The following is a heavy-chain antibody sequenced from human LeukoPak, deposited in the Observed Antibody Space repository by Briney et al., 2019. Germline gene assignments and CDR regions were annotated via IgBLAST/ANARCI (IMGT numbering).Heavy chain of an antibody. D-gene: IGHD4-17*01. V-gene: IGHV1-2*02. J-gene: IGHJ4*02. CDR1: GYIFTGYY. CDR3: AREMGFGDYLFDY. CDR2: INPNSGGT. Sequence: ASVKVSCKASGYIFTGYYMHWVRQAPGQGLEWMGWINPNSGGTSFAQKFQGRVTMTRDTSISTAYMEMSRLRSDDTAVYYRAREMGFGDYLFDYWGQGTLVTVSS.